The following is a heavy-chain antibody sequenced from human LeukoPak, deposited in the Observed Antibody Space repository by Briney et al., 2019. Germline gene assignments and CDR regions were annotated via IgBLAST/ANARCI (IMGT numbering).Heavy chain of an antibody. CDR1: GFSLSTSGVG. D-gene: IGHD1-1*01. CDR3: AQTPSKTGTTRHFDF. Sequence: SGPTLVNPTQTLTLTCTFSGFSLSTSGVGVGWTRQPPGKALEWLALIYWDDDKRFSPSLKSRLTITKDTSKNQVVLTMTNMDPVDTATYYCAQTPSKTGTTRHFDFWGQGTLVTVSS. J-gene: IGHJ4*02. CDR2: IYWDDDK. V-gene: IGHV2-5*02.